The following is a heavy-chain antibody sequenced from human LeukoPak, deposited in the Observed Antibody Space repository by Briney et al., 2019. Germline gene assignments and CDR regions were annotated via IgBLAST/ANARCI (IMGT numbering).Heavy chain of an antibody. CDR2: IYYSGST. Sequence: PSETLSLTCTVSGGSISSYYWSWIRQPPGKGLEWIGYIYYSGSTNYNPSLKSRVTISVDTSKNQFSLKLSSVTAADTAVYYCAGGGYSYGPMDVWGQGTTVTVSS. CDR1: GGSISSYY. CDR3: AGGGYSYGPMDV. D-gene: IGHD5-18*01. J-gene: IGHJ6*02. V-gene: IGHV4-59*12.